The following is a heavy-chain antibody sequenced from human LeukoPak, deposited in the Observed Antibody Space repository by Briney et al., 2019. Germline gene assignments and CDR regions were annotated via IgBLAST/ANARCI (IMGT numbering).Heavy chain of an antibody. J-gene: IGHJ4*02. D-gene: IGHD3-10*01. Sequence: SETLSLTCAVYGGSFSGYYWSWIRQPPGKGLEWIGEINHSGSTNYNPSLKSRVTISVDTSKNQFSLKLSSVTAADTAVYYCASLLWFGELLTDYWGQGTLVTVSS. CDR1: GGSFSGYY. CDR3: ASLLWFGELLTDY. V-gene: IGHV4-34*01. CDR2: INHSGST.